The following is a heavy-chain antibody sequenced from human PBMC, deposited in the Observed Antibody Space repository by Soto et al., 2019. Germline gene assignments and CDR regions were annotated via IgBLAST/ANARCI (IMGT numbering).Heavy chain of an antibody. CDR1: GYTFTNSD. V-gene: IGHV1-8*01. Sequence: ASVKVSCKASGYTFTNSDINWVRQAPGQGLEWMGWMNPDSGHAAYAQKFQGRVTLTTSTSTSTVYMEMRSLGSDDTAVYYCARDGQKIQLWFDYWGQGTLVIVS. D-gene: IGHD5-18*01. J-gene: IGHJ4*02. CDR3: ARDGQKIQLWFDY. CDR2: MNPDSGHA.